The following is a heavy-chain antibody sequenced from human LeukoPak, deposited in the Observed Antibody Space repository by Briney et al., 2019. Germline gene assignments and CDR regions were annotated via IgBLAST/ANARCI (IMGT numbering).Heavy chain of an antibody. D-gene: IGHD3-22*01. CDR3: AREGNYDSSGYYYYFDY. V-gene: IGHV3-7*01. Sequence: GGSLRLSCAASGFTFSSYWMSWVRQAPGKGLDWVANIKQDGSEKYYVDSVKGRFTISRDNAKNSLYLQMNSLRAEDTAVYYCAREGNYDSSGYYYYFDYWGQGTLVTVSS. J-gene: IGHJ4*02. CDR2: IKQDGSEK. CDR1: GFTFSSYW.